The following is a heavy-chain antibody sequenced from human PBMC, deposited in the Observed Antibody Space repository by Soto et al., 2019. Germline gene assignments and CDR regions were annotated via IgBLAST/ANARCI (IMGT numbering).Heavy chain of an antibody. CDR1: GGSFKSGSYS. V-gene: IGHV4-61*01. CDR2: VYHTGRT. CDR3: ARDFAYFDS. Sequence: SETLSLTCTVSGGSFKSGSYSWSWIRQPPGKGLEWIGCVYHTGRTSYNPSLESRVSISMDTSKNQFSLNLDSVTAADTAVYFCARDFAYFDSWGQGTLVTVSS. D-gene: IGHD3-3*01. J-gene: IGHJ4*02.